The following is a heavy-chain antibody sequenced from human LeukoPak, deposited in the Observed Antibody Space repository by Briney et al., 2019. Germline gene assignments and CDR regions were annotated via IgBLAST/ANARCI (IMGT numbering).Heavy chain of an antibody. D-gene: IGHD3/OR15-3a*01. CDR1: GFTFSSYS. J-gene: IGHJ3*02. CDR2: ISSSSSYT. CDR3: ARDFGREATGAFDI. Sequence: GGSLRLSCGASGFTFSSYSMNWVRQAPGKGLEWVSSISSSSSYTYYADSVKGRFTISRDNAKNSLYLQMNSLRAEDTAVYYCARDFGREATGAFDIWGQGTMVTVSS. V-gene: IGHV3-21*01.